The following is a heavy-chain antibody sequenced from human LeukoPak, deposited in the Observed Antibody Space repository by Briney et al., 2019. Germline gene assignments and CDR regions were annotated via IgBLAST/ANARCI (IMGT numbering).Heavy chain of an antibody. J-gene: IGHJ4*02. CDR3: TTPYYYDSTGYIY. CDR1: GFTFSNAW. Sequence: GGSLRLSCAASGFTFSNAWMSWVRQAPGKGLEWVGRIKSKTDGGTTDYAAPVKGRFTISSDDSQNTLYLHMNSLKTEDTAVYYCTTPYYYDSTGYIYWGQGTLVTVSS. D-gene: IGHD3-22*01. V-gene: IGHV3-15*01. CDR2: IKSKTDGGTT.